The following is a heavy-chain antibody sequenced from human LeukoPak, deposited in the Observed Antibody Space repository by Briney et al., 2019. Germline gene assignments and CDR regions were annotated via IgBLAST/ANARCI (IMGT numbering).Heavy chain of an antibody. CDR1: GGSFSGYY. V-gene: IGHV4-34*01. Sequence: SETLSLTCAVYGGSFSGYYWSWIRQPPGKGLEWIGEINHSGSTNYNPSLKSRVTISVDTSKNQFSLKLSSVTAADTAVYYCARDFREWEPYYFDYWGQGTLVTVSS. D-gene: IGHD1-26*01. CDR3: ARDFREWEPYYFDY. CDR2: INHSGST. J-gene: IGHJ4*02.